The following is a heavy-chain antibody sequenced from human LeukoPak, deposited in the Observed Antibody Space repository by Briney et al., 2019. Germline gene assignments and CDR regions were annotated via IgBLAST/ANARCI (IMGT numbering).Heavy chain of an antibody. CDR2: IYYTGGT. D-gene: IGHD6-19*01. Sequence: SETLSLTCTVSGGSIGSDYWTWIRQPPGKGLEYIGYIYYTGGTNYNPSLKSRVTISVDTSNNPFSLKLSSVTAADTAVYFCAKYGNSGWVIDNWGQGTLVTVSS. J-gene: IGHJ4*02. CDR3: AKYGNSGWVIDN. CDR1: GGSIGSDY. V-gene: IGHV4-59*08.